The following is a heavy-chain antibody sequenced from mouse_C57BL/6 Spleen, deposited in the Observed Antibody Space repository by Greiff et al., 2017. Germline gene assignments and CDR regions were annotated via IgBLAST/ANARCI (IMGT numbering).Heavy chain of an antibody. V-gene: IGHV1-82*01. CDR2: IYPGDGDT. CDR3: ARGYDYDEDD. CDR1: GYAFSSSW. J-gene: IGHJ2*01. D-gene: IGHD2-4*01. Sequence: VQLQQSGPELVKPGASVKISCKASGYAFSSSWMNWVKPRPGKGLEWIGRIYPGDGDTNYNGKFTGKATLTADTSSSTAYMQLSSLSSEDSAVYFCARGYDYDEDDWGQGTTLTVSS.